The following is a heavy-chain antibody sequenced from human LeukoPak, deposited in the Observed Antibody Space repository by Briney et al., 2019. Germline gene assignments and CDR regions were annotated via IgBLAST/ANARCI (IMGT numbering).Heavy chain of an antibody. D-gene: IGHD3-3*01. CDR1: GFTFSSYA. Sequence: GGSLRLSCAASGFTFSSYAMHWVRQAPGKGLEWVAVISYDGSNKYYADSVKGRFTISRDNSKNTLYLQMNSLRAEDTAVYYCARDYDDFWSGWFDPWGQGTLVTVSS. CDR2: ISYDGSNK. J-gene: IGHJ5*02. CDR3: ARDYDDFWSGWFDP. V-gene: IGHV3-30-3*01.